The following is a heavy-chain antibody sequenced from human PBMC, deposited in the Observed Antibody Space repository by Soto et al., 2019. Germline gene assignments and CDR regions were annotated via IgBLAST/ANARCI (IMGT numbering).Heavy chain of an antibody. D-gene: IGHD2-15*01. Sequence: QVQLVESVGGLVQPGMSLRLSCAASGFTCSSYVMHWVRQAPGTGLEWVALVSYDGSNKNYASSVKGRFAISRDNSKNTLYVQINILRTENAAVYYCPKDLGYCSGGSCYSEGNFDTCGQGALVTVAS. V-gene: IGHV3-30*18. CDR3: PKDLGYCSGGSCYSEGNFDT. CDR1: GFTCSSYV. CDR2: VSYDGSNK. J-gene: IGHJ4*02.